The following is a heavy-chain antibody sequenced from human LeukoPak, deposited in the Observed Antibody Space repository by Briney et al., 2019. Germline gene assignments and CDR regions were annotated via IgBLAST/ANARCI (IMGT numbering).Heavy chain of an antibody. CDR3: ARDKVRQLVPNYFDY. CDR1: GFTFSSYA. J-gene: IGHJ4*02. D-gene: IGHD6-13*01. V-gene: IGHV3-30-3*01. CDR2: ISYDGSNK. Sequence: GGSLRLSCAASGFTFSSYAMHWVRQAPGKGLEWVAVISYDGSNKYYADSVKGRFTISRDNSKNTLYLQMNSLRAEDTAVYYCARDKVRQLVPNYFDYWGQGTLVTVSS.